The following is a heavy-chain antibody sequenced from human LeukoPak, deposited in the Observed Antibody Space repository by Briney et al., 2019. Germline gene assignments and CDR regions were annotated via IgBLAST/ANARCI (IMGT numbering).Heavy chain of an antibody. J-gene: IGHJ5*02. CDR2: IYTSGST. D-gene: IGHD2-15*01. V-gene: IGHV4-4*07. CDR1: GGSISSYY. CDR3: ARGENLGYCSGGSFYNRFDA. Sequence: PSETLSLTCTVSGGSISSYYWSWIRQPAGKGLEWIGRIYTSGSTNYNPSLKSRVTMSVDTSKNQFSLELSSLTAADTAVYYCARGENLGYCSGGSFYNRFDAWGQGTLVTVSS.